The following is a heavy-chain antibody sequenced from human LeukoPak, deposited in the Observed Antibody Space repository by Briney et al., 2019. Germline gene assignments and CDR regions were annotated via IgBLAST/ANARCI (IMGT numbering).Heavy chain of an antibody. CDR2: ISSSGSTI. CDR3: ARDFFWGL. V-gene: IGHV3-48*03. J-gene: IGHJ1*01. Sequence: GGSLRLSCAASGFTFSSYEMNWVRQAPGKGLEWVSYISSSGSTIYYADSVKGRFTISRGNARNSLYLQVNSLRAEDTAVYYCARDFFWGLWVQGTLVSVSS. D-gene: IGHD7-27*01. CDR1: GFTFSSYE.